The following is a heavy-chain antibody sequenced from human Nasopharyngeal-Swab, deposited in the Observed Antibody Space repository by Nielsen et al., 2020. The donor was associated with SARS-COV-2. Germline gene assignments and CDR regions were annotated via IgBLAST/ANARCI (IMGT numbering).Heavy chain of an antibody. D-gene: IGHD2-2*01. CDR2: INPNSGGT. V-gene: IGHV1-2*02. J-gene: IGHJ6*02. CDR3: ARGYCSSTSCYVMDV. CDR1: GYTFTGYY. Sequence: ALVKVSCKASGYTFTGYYMHWVRQAPGQGLEWMGWINPNSGGTNYAQKFQGRVTMTRDTSISTAYMELSRLRSDDTAVYYCARGYCSSTSCYVMDVWGQGTTVTVSS.